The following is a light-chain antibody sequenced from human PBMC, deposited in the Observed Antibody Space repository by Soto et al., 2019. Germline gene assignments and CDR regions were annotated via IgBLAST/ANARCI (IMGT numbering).Light chain of an antibody. J-gene: IGLJ2*01. V-gene: IGLV2-14*01. CDR2: NVS. CDR1: SSDIGAHTY. CDR3: NSYAGGFVV. Sequence: QSALTQPASVSGSPGQSITISCTGTSSDIGAHTYVSWFQQHPGKVPKVIIYNVSTRPSGISDRFSGSKSGNTASLTISGLQAEDEADYYCNSYAGGFVVFGGGTKLSVL.